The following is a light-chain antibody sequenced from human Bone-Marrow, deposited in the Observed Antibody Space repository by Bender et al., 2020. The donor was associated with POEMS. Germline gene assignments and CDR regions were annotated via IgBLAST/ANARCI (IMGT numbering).Light chain of an antibody. CDR3: QVWDGTSVV. J-gene: IGLJ2*01. CDR2: YDT. Sequence: SFVVTQPPSVSVAPGQTAIIACDGDNIGRKTVHWYHQKSGQAPVLVISYDTDRPSGIPERFSASNSGNTATLTITRVEAGDEADYYCQVWDGTSVVFGGGTKLTVL. V-gene: IGLV3-21*04. CDR1: NIGRKT.